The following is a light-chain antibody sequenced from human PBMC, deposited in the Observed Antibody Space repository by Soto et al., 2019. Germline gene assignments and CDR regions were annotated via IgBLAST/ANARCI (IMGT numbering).Light chain of an antibody. J-gene: IGLJ1*01. V-gene: IGLV1-40*01. Sequence: QSVLTQPPSVSGAPGQRVTISCTGSSSNIGAGYDVHWYQQLPGTAPKLLIYDNNNRPSGVPDRFSGSKSGTSASLAITGLQAEDEADYYRQSFDTSLTAWVFGTGTKVTVL. CDR3: QSFDTSLTAWV. CDR2: DNN. CDR1: SSNIGAGYD.